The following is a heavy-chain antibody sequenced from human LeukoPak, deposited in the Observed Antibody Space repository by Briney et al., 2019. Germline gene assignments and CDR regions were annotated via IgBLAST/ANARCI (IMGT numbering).Heavy chain of an antibody. CDR1: TLPFGNYW. D-gene: IGHD5-18*01. J-gene: IGHJ4*02. Sequence: GGSLRLSCAASTLPFGNYWVSGVREARGGGLEGVVNIKENGSEEYYVDSVTGWFIISRHNTKNSPYLQMNSLRAEDTAVYYCAADPTAWYYWGQGTLGTASS. V-gene: IGHV3-7*01. CDR2: IKENGSEE. CDR3: AADPTAWYY.